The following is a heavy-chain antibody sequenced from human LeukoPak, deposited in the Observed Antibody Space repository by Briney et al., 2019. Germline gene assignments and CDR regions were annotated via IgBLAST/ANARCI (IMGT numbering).Heavy chain of an antibody. D-gene: IGHD1-26*01. CDR1: GYSFTSYW. CDR3: AKDSGSYSDSNYYYYMDV. J-gene: IGHJ6*03. V-gene: IGHV5-51*01. Sequence: GESLKISCKGSGYSFTSYWIGWVRQMPGKGLEWMGIIYPGDSDTRYSPSFQGQVTFSADKSISTAYLQWSSLKASDTAMYYCAKDSGSYSDSNYYYYMDVWGKGTTVTVSS. CDR2: IYPGDSDT.